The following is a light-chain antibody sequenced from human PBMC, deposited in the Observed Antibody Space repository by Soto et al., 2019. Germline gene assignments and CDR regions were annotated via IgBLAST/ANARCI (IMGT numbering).Light chain of an antibody. CDR2: DDS. CDR3: QVWDSTSDHLYV. Sequence: SYDLTQPASVSVALGHTAALPCGGDNFGSKNVHWYQQRPGQAPLLVVYDDSARPSGIPERFSGSKSGGTATLTIRRVEAGDEADYYCQVWDSTSDHLYVFGSGTKV. J-gene: IGLJ1*01. V-gene: IGLV3-21*02. CDR1: NFGSKN.